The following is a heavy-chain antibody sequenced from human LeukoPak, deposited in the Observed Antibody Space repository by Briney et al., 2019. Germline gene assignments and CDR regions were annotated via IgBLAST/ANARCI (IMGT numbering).Heavy chain of an antibody. CDR3: ARRAGAYSHPYDY. CDR1: GFTVSSNS. J-gene: IGHJ4*02. CDR2: IYSDNT. Sequence: GGSLGLSCTVSGFTVSSNSMSWVRQAPGKGLEWVSFIYSDNTRYSDSVKGRFTISRDNSKNTLYLQMNSLRAEDTAVYYCARRAGAYSHPYDYWGQGTLVTVSS. V-gene: IGHV3-53*01. D-gene: IGHD4/OR15-4a*01.